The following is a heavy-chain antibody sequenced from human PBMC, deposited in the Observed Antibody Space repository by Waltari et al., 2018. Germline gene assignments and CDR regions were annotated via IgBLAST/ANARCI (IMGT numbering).Heavy chain of an antibody. CDR2: ISGTSATT. V-gene: IGHV3-23*01. D-gene: IGHD6-13*01. J-gene: IGHJ4*02. Sequence: EVQLLESGGGLVQPGGSLRLSCAASGFTFSSYAMTWVRQAPGKGPGVVSGISGTSATTTNAESLKGRFTISRDNSKNTLYMQMNSLRVEDTAVYYCAKDRSFMPGSWHPLDYWGQGALVTVSS. CDR3: AKDRSFMPGSWHPLDY. CDR1: GFTFSSYA.